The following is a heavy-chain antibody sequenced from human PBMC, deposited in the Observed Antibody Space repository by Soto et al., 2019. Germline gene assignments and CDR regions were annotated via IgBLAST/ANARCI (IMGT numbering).Heavy chain of an antibody. CDR3: ARLWGWCGLLGMAV. CDR1: GGSISSSTYY. V-gene: IGHV4-39*01. Sequence: SETLSLTCIVSGGSISSSTYYWGWIRQPPGKGLEWIGSIYYSGSTYYNPSLKSRVTISVDTSKNQFSLKLSSVTAADTAVYYWARLWGWCGLLGMAVRFQGPMVS. J-gene: IGHJ6*02. CDR2: IYYSGST. D-gene: IGHD2-8*02.